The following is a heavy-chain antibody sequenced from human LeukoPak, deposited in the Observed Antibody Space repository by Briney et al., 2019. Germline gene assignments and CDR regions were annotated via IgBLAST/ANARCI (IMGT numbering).Heavy chain of an antibody. J-gene: IGHJ1*01. CDR2: INHGAST. Sequence: PSETLSLTCGVYGASFSGYYGGWIRQPPGRGLEWVGEINHGASTNYNPSLKGRLTLSVDTSKNQFSLKLSSVTSADTAVYYCARLKYYYDRCGYRAEYFQHWRQGTLVTVPS. V-gene: IGHV4-34*01. CDR1: GASFSGYY. CDR3: ARLKYYYDRCGYRAEYFQH. D-gene: IGHD3-22*01.